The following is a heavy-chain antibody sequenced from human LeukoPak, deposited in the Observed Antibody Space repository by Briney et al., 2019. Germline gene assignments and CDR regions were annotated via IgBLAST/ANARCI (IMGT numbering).Heavy chain of an antibody. J-gene: IGHJ4*02. V-gene: IGHV1-18*01. Sequence: ASVTVSCKASGYSFTTYGITWVRQAPGQGLEWMGWISAFNGNTNYAQKLQGRVTMTTDTSTSTAYMELRSLRSDDAAVYYCARDFCSSTSCYFDSWGQGTLVTVSS. D-gene: IGHD2-2*01. CDR2: ISAFNGNT. CDR1: GYSFTTYG. CDR3: ARDFCSSTSCYFDS.